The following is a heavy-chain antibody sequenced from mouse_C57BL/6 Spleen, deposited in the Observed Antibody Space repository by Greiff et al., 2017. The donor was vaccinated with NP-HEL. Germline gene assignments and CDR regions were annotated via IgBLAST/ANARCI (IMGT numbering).Heavy chain of an antibody. V-gene: IGHV1-55*01. D-gene: IGHD1-1*01. J-gene: IGHJ4*01. CDR1: GYTFTSYW. Sequence: VQLQQSGAELVKPGASVKMSCKASGYTFTSYWITWVKQRPGQGLEWIGDIYPGSGSTNYNEKFTSKATLTVDTSSSTAYMQLSSLTSEDSAVYYCERREGYYGSSDYAMDYWGQGTSVTVSS. CDR2: IYPGSGST. CDR3: ERREGYYGSSDYAMDY.